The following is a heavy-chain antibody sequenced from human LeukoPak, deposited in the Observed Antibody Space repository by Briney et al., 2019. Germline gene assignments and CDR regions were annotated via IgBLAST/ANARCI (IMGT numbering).Heavy chain of an antibody. CDR1: GGSISSSSYY. V-gene: IGHV4-39*07. J-gene: IGHJ5*02. CDR3: ATAIDYEINWFDP. D-gene: IGHD4-17*01. Sequence: PSETLSLTCTVSGGSISSSSYYWGWSRQPPGKGLEWSGSIYYSGSTYYNPSLKSRVTISVDTSKNQFSLKLSSVTAADTAVYYCATAIDYEINWFDPWGQGTLVTVSS. CDR2: IYYSGST.